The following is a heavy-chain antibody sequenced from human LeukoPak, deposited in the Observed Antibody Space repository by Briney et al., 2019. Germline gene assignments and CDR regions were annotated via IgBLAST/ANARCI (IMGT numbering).Heavy chain of an antibody. CDR3: ARDVGITVADSFDP. J-gene: IGHJ5*02. V-gene: IGHV1-46*01. Sequence: GSVKVSCKASGYTFTNYFIHWVRQAPEQGLEWMGVINPSGDSTSYAQKFQGRVTITRDMSTSTVYMELSSLRSEDTAMYYCARDVGITVADSFDPWGQGTLVTVSS. D-gene: IGHD6-13*01. CDR2: INPSGDST. CDR1: GYTFTNYF.